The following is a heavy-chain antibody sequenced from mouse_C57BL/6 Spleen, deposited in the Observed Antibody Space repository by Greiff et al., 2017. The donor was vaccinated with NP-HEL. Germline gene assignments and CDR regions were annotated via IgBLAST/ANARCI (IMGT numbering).Heavy chain of an antibody. V-gene: IGHV1-52*01. Sequence: QVQLQQSGAELVRPGSSVKLSCKASGYTFTSYWMHWVKQRPIQGLEWIGNIDPSDSETHYNQKFKDKATLTVDKSSSTAYMQLSSLTSEDSAVYYCARYYSNYGYFDVWGTGTTVTVSS. CDR3: ARYYSNYGYFDV. J-gene: IGHJ1*03. CDR1: GYTFTSYW. D-gene: IGHD2-5*01. CDR2: IDPSDSET.